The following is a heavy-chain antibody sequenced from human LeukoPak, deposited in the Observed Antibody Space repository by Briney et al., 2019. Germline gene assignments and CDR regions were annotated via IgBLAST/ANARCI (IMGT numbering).Heavy chain of an antibody. V-gene: IGHV1-18*01. CDR2: ISAYNGNT. D-gene: IGHD6-19*01. J-gene: IGHJ6*03. CDR1: GYTFTSYG. CDR3: ARCGRSGWYGDYYYMDV. Sequence: ASVKVSCKASGYTFTSYGISWVRQAPGQGLEWMGCISAYNGNTNYAQNLQGRVTMTRDTSTRTAYMEVRSLRSDDTAVYYCARCGRSGWYGDYYYMDVWGKGTTVTVSS.